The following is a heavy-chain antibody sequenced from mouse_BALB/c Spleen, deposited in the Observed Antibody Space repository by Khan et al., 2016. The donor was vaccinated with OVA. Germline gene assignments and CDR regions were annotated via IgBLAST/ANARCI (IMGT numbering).Heavy chain of an antibody. Sequence: VQLQESGPELVRPGVSVKISCKGSGYTFTDYSMHWVKQSHAKSLEWIGLISTYSGNTNYRQKFKGKATMTVDKSSSTAYMELVRLTSEDSAMXYCTRPAYDGYYDYWGQGTTLTVSS. CDR1: GYTFTDYS. CDR3: TRPAYDGYYDY. CDR2: ISTYSGNT. J-gene: IGHJ2*01. V-gene: IGHV1S137*01. D-gene: IGHD2-3*01.